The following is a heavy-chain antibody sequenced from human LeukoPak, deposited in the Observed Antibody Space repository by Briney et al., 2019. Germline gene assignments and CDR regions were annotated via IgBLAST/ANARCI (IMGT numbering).Heavy chain of an antibody. D-gene: IGHD1-1*01. CDR2: ISSSSSYI. CDR1: GFTFSSYS. CDR3: AREKALGNFDY. V-gene: IGHV3-21*01. Sequence: GGSLRLSCAASGFTFSSYSMNWVRQAPGKGLEWVSSISSSSSYIYYADSAKGRFTISRDNAKNSLYLQMNSLRAEDTAVYYCAREKALGNFDYWGQGTLVTVSS. J-gene: IGHJ4*02.